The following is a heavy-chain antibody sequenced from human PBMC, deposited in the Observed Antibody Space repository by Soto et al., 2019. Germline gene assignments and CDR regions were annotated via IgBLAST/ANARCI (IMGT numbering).Heavy chain of an antibody. CDR1: GFTFSSYG. CDR2: IWYDGSNK. CDR3: VRVEGRRYSSGSYQVLDV. Sequence: QVQLVESGGGVVQPGRSLRLSCAASGFTFSSYGMYWVRQAPGKGLEWVAVIWYDGSNKYYADSVKGRFTISRDNSENTVYLQMDSLRVESTALYCCVRVEGRRYSSGSYQVLDVWGQGTTVTVSS. D-gene: IGHD3-10*01. V-gene: IGHV3-33*01. J-gene: IGHJ6*02.